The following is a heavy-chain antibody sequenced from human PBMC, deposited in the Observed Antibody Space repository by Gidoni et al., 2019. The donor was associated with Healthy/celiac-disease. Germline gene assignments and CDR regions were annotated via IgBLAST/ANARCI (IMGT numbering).Heavy chain of an antibody. CDR2: IWYDGSNK. D-gene: IGHD3-22*01. J-gene: IGHJ6*02. CDR1: GFTFSSYG. V-gene: IGHV3-33*01. Sequence: QVQLVESGGGVVQPGRSLRLSCAASGFTFSSYGSHWVRQGPGKGLEWVAVIWYDGSNKYYADSVKGLFTISRDNSKNTLYLQMNSLRAEDTAVYYCARAGGGYNYYYYYGMDVWGQGTTVTVSS. CDR3: ARAGGGYNYYYYYGMDV.